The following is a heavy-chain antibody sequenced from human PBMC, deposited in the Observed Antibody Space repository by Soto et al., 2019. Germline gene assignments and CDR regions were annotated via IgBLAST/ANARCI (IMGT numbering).Heavy chain of an antibody. D-gene: IGHD6-13*01. J-gene: IGHJ6*02. CDR2: ISYDGSDK. Sequence: GGSLRRSGAASGFTLSSYAMHWVRQAPGKGLEWVAVISYDGSDKYYADSVKGRFTISRDNSKNTLYLQMNSLRAEDTAVYYCARGGVAGEDYYYYGMDVWGQGTTVTVSS. V-gene: IGHV3-30-3*01. CDR3: ARGGVAGEDYYYYGMDV. CDR1: GFTLSSYA.